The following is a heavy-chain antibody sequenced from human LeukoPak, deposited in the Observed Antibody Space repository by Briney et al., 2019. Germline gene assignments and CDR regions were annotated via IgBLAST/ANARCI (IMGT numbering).Heavy chain of an antibody. CDR1: GGSISSYH. J-gene: IGHJ4*02. V-gene: IGHV4-59*01. CDR2: IYYSGST. Sequence: PSETLSLTCTVSGGSISSYHWSWIRQPPGKGLEWIGYIYYSGSTNYNPSLKSRVTISVDTSKNQFSLKLSSVTAADTAVYYCARDRPPGDFWGQGTLVTVSS. CDR3: ARDRPPGDF.